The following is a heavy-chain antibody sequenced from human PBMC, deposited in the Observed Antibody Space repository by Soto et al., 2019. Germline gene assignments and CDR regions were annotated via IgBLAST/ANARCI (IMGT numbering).Heavy chain of an antibody. Sequence: QVQLQQWGAGLLKPSETLSLTCAVYGGSFSGYYWSWIRQPPGKGLEWIGEINHSGSTNYNPSLKSRVTRSVDTSKNQVSLKLSSVTAAGTAVYYCAIARDVGGYDYWGQGTLVTVSS. V-gene: IGHV4-34*01. CDR1: GGSFSGYY. CDR2: INHSGST. D-gene: IGHD5-12*01. CDR3: AIARDVGGYDY. J-gene: IGHJ4*02.